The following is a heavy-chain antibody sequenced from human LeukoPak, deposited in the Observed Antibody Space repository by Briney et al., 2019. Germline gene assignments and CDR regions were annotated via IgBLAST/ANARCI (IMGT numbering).Heavy chain of an antibody. CDR2: ISSSSSTI. D-gene: IGHD1-26*01. Sequence: GGSLRLSCAASGFTFSSYSMNWVRQAPGEGLEGVSFISSSSSTIYYADSVKGQFTISRDNANNSLYLQMTGLRAEDTAAYYCARDRGGSYSAIDYWGQGTLVTVSS. V-gene: IGHV3-48*04. CDR1: GFTFSSYS. J-gene: IGHJ4*02. CDR3: ARDRGGSYSAIDY.